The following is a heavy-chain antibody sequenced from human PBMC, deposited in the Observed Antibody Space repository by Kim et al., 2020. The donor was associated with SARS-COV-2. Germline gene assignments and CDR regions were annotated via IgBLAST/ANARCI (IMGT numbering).Heavy chain of an antibody. CDR3: ARHGASSSWPYYFDY. D-gene: IGHD6-13*01. J-gene: IGHJ4*02. Sequence: PPPKSRVTISVDTSKNQFSLKLSSVTAADTAVYYCARHGASSSWPYYFDYWGQGTLVTVSS. V-gene: IGHV4-39*01.